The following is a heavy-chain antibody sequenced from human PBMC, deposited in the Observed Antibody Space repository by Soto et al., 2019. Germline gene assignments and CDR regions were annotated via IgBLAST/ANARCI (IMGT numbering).Heavy chain of an antibody. CDR2: IIPTFGTA. CDR3: SIAAAHRDY. Sequence: QVQLVQSGAEVKKPGSSVKVSCKASGGTFSSYAISWVRQAPGQGLEWMGGIIPTFGTANYAQKFKGRVTITADESTSTDYMELSSLRSEDTAVYYCSIAAAHRDYWGQGTLVTVSS. J-gene: IGHJ4*02. CDR1: GGTFSSYA. V-gene: IGHV1-69*01. D-gene: IGHD6-13*01.